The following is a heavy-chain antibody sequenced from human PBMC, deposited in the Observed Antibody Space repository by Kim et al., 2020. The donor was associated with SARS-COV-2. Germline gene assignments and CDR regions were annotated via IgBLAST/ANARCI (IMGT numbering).Heavy chain of an antibody. CDR1: GYTFTSYG. J-gene: IGHJ6*01. CDR3: ARDLWSSWSDYYDYGMEV. D-gene: IGHD6-13*01. Sequence: ASVKVSCKASGYTFTSYGISWVRQAPGQGLEWMGWISAYNGNTNYAQKLQGRVTMTTDTSKSTAYMELRSLRSDDTAVYYCARDLWSSWSDYYDYGMEVWGQGANVSVSS. V-gene: IGHV1-18*01. CDR2: ISAYNGNT.